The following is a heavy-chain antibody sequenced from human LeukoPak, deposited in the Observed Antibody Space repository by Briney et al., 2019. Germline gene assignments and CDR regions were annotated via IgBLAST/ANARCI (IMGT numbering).Heavy chain of an antibody. J-gene: IGHJ4*02. CDR2: INPSGGT. D-gene: IGHD3-10*01. V-gene: IGHV1-46*01. Sequence: ASVKVSCKASGNTFSIYNMHWVRQAPGQGLEWMGIINPSGGTSYAQKLQGRITMTRDTSTSTVYMELSSLRSEDTAVYYCARDSASGIYYFDYWGQGTLVPVSS. CDR1: GNTFSIYN. CDR3: ARDSASGIYYFDY.